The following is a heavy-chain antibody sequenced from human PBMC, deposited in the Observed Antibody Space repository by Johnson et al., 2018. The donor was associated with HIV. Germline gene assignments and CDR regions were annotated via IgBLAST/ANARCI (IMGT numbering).Heavy chain of an antibody. CDR1: GFTFSSYA. CDR3: ATLFRGYSYGGDAFDI. CDR2: ISYDGSNK. J-gene: IGHJ3*02. V-gene: IGHV3-30*14. Sequence: QVQLVESGGGVVQPGRSLRLSCAASGFTFSSYAMHWVRQAPGKGLEWVAVISYDGSNKYYVDSVKGRFTISRDNSKNTLYLQMNSLRAEDTALYYCATLFRGYSYGGDAFDIWGQGTMVTVSS. D-gene: IGHD5-18*01.